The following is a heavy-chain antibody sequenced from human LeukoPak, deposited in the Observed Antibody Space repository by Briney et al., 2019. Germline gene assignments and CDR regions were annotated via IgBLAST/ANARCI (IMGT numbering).Heavy chain of an antibody. CDR1: GGTFSSYA. J-gene: IGHJ6*03. D-gene: IGHD2-2*01. CDR2: IIPIFGTA. CDR3: ARAGCSSTSCYHTYYYYYMDV. Sequence: SVKVSCKASGGTFSSYAISWVRQAPGQGLEWMGGIIPIFGTANYAQKFQGRVTITADESTSTAYMELSSLRSEDTAVYYCARAGCSSTSCYHTYYYYYMDVWGKGTTVTVSS. V-gene: IGHV1-69*13.